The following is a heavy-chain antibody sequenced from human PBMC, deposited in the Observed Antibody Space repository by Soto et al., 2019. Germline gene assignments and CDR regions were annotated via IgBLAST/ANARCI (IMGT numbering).Heavy chain of an antibody. CDR2: IRSKAYGGTR. D-gene: IGHD2-2*01. J-gene: IGHJ5*02. CDR1: GFSFGDYS. CDR3: TRSRYCTSTSCYLWFDP. V-gene: IGHV3-49*03. Sequence: GGSLRLSCTASGFSFGDYSMNWFRQATGKGLERVGFIRSKAYGGTREYAASVKGRFTISRDDSTGIAYLQMNSLKTEDTAVFYFTRSRYCTSTSCYLWFDPWGQGTLVTVSS.